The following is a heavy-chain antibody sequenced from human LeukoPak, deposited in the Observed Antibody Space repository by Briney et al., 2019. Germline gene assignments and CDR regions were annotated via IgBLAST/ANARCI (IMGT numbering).Heavy chain of an antibody. CDR1: GGSISSSSYY. CDR2: IYYSGST. Sequence: PSETLSLTCIVSGGSISSSSYYWGWIRQPPGKGLEWIGSIYYSGSTYYNPSLKSRVTISVDTSKNQFSLKLSSVTAADTAVYYCARLVVAATYWFDPWGQGTLVTVSS. D-gene: IGHD2-15*01. CDR3: ARLVVAATYWFDP. J-gene: IGHJ5*02. V-gene: IGHV4-39*01.